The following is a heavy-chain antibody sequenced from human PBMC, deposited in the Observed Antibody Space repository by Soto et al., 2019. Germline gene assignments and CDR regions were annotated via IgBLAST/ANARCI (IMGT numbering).Heavy chain of an antibody. D-gene: IGHD4-17*01. CDR2: ISYDGSNK. J-gene: IGHJ4*02. CDR1: GFTFSSYG. Sequence: QVQLVESGGGVVQPGRSLRLSCAASGFTFSSYGMHWVRQAPGKGLEWVAVISYDGSNKYYADSVKGRFTISRDNSKNTLYLQMNSLRAEDTAVYYCAKDTPYGDSPPLYYFDYWGQGTLVTVSS. V-gene: IGHV3-30*18. CDR3: AKDTPYGDSPPLYYFDY.